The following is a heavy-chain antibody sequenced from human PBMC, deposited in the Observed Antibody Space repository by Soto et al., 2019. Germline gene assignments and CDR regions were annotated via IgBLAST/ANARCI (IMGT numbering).Heavy chain of an antibody. Sequence: ASVKVSCKASGSTFTGYYMHWVRQAPGQGLEWMGWINPNSGGTNYAQKFQGRVTMTRDTSISTAYMELSRLRSDDTAVYYCARDLTLGLRFLEWLVYGMDVWGQGTTVTVSS. D-gene: IGHD3-3*01. CDR1: GSTFTGYY. J-gene: IGHJ6*02. V-gene: IGHV1-2*02. CDR2: INPNSGGT. CDR3: ARDLTLGLRFLEWLVYGMDV.